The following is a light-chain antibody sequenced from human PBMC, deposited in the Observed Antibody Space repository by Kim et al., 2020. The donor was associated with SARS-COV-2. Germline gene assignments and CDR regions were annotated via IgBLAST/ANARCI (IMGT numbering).Light chain of an antibody. J-gene: IGLJ1*01. CDR3: QSFDSSLTSYV. Sequence: QSVLTQPPSVSGAPGQRVTISCTGSSSNIGARFDVHWYQQLPGAAPKFLIYSNNNRPSGVPDRFSASKSGTSASLAITGLQAEDEADYYCQSFDSSLTSYVVGTGTKVTVL. CDR1: SSNIGARFD. CDR2: SNN. V-gene: IGLV1-40*01.